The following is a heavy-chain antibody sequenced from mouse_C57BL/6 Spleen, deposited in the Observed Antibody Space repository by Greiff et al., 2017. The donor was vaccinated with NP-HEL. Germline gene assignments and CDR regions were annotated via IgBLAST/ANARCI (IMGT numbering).Heavy chain of an antibody. V-gene: IGHV5-4*03. D-gene: IGHD2-3*01. J-gene: IGHJ4*01. CDR1: GFTFTSYA. CDR2: ISDGGSYT. CDR3: ARVGDGYYEGLMDY. Sequence: EVKVVESGGGLVKPGGSLKLSCAASGFTFTSYAMSWVRQTPEKRLEWVATISDGGSYTYYPDNVKGRFTISRDNAKNNLYLQMSHLKSEDTAMYYCARVGDGYYEGLMDYWGQGTSVTVSS.